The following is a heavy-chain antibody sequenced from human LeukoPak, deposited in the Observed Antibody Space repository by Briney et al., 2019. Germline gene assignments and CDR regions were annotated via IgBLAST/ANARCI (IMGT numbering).Heavy chain of an antibody. Sequence: ASVKVSCKASGYTFSIYNMHWVRQAPGQGLEWMGWINTNTGNPTFAQGFTGRFVFSLDTSVSTAYLQISSLQAEDTAVYYCARDIDIVATTNLDYWGQGSLVTVSS. CDR2: INTNTGNP. V-gene: IGHV7-4-1*02. CDR1: GYTFSIYN. D-gene: IGHD5-12*01. J-gene: IGHJ4*02. CDR3: ARDIDIVATTNLDY.